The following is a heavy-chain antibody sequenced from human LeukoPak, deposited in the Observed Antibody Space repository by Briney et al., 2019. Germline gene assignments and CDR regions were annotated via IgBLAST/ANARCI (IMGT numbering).Heavy chain of an antibody. V-gene: IGHV3-23*01. CDR2: ISGSGGSP. Sequence: GGSLRLSCAASGFTFSSFAMSWVRRAPGKGLDWISAISGSGGSPHYAESVKGRFTISRDFSKNRLYLQMNSLRAEDTAIYYCAKDRSVSSTYSFDSWGQGTLVAVSS. D-gene: IGHD1-14*01. J-gene: IGHJ4*02. CDR3: AKDRSVSSTYSFDS. CDR1: GFTFSSFA.